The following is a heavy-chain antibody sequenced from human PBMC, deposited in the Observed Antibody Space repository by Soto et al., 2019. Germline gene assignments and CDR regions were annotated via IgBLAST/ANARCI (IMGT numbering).Heavy chain of an antibody. Sequence: QVQLVQSGAEVKKPGSSVKVSCKASGGTFSSYAISWVRQAPGQGLEWRGGIIPIFDTADYAQKFQGRITITADESTTTAYMELSSLRSEDTAVYYCAGHSSGVPGYYYGMDVWGQGTTVTVSS. J-gene: IGHJ6*02. V-gene: IGHV1-69*12. CDR1: GGTFSSYA. CDR2: IIPIFDTA. D-gene: IGHD3-22*01. CDR3: AGHSSGVPGYYYGMDV.